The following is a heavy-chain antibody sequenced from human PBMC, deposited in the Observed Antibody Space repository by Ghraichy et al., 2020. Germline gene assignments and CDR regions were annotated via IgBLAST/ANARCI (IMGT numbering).Heavy chain of an antibody. CDR2: IYYSGST. CDR1: GGSISSSSYY. D-gene: IGHD2/OR15-2a*01. CDR3: ARLAEYGAPHMDY. J-gene: IGHJ4*02. V-gene: IGHV4-39*01. Sequence: SETLSLTCTVSGGSISSSSYYWGWIRQPPGKGLEWIGSIYYSGSTYYNPSLKSRVTISVDTSKNQFSLKLSSVTAADTAVYYCARLAEYGAPHMDYWGQGTLVTVSS.